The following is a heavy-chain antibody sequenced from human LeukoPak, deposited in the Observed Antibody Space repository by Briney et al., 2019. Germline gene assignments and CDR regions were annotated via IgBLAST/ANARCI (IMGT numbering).Heavy chain of an antibody. CDR2: IYSDDRT. D-gene: IGHD3-22*01. CDR3: ATLGDKYYHSSGYGALGY. J-gene: IGHJ4*02. V-gene: IGHV3-53*01. CDR1: GFTVSTNY. Sequence: PGGSLRLSCAASGFTVSTNYMSWVRQAPGKGLEWVSVIYSDDRTYYADSVKGRFTISRDNSKNTLYLQMNSLRAEDTAVYYCATLGDKYYHSSGYGALGYWGQGTLVTVSS.